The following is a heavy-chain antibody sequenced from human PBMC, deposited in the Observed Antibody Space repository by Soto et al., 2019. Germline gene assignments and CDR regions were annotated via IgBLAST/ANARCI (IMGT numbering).Heavy chain of an antibody. J-gene: IGHJ6*02. CDR3: GSPIAGSTLNNYYNYGIDV. D-gene: IGHD1-1*01. V-gene: IGHV1-69*01. CDR1: GVTLNNFA. CDR2: IIPLFGLA. Sequence: QAQLLQSGAELKKPGSSVKVSCRASGVTLNNFAFCWVRQAPGQGLEWVGAIIPLFGLANYAQKFQGRVTITAYESRTTVDLELNSLTSEDTAIYYCGSPIAGSTLNNYYNYGIDVWGQGTTVTVS.